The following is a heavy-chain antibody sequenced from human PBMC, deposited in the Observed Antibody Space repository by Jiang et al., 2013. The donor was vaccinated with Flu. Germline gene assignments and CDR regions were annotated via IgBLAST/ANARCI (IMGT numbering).Heavy chain of an antibody. J-gene: IGHJ4*02. Sequence: GAEVKKPGASVKVSCKASGYTFPSYYIHWVRQAPGQGLEWMGIFNPSGGSTINAQKFQGRVTMTRDTSTSTVYMELSSLRSEDTAVYYCAKDAGGTDDYDLNYWGQGTLVTVSS. D-gene: IGHD4-17*01. V-gene: IGHV1-46*01. CDR2: FNPSGGST. CDR3: AKDAGGTDDYDLNY. CDR1: GYTFPSYY.